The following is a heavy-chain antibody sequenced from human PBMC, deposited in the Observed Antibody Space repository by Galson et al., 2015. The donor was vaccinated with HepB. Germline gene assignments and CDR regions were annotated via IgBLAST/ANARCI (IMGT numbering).Heavy chain of an antibody. Sequence: SLRLSCAASGFTFSDYYMSWIRQAPGKGLEWVSYISSSSSYTNYADSVKGRFTISRDNAKNSLYLQMNSLRAEDTAVYYCARDLGGWLQVYWYFDLWGRGTLVTVSS. D-gene: IGHD5-24*01. CDR2: ISSSSSYT. V-gene: IGHV3-11*06. J-gene: IGHJ2*01. CDR1: GFTFSDYY. CDR3: ARDLGGWLQVYWYFDL.